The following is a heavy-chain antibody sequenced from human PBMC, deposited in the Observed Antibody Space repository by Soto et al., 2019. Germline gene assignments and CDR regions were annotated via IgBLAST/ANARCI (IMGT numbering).Heavy chain of an antibody. CDR2: IIPIFGTA. CDR3: AHLMTGYYYFDY. V-gene: IGHV1-69*13. CDR1: GGTFSSYA. Sequence: SVKVSCKASGGTFSSYAISWVRQAPGQGLEWMGGIIPIFGTANYAQKFQGRVTITADESTSTAYMELSSLRSEDTAVYYCAHLMTGYYYFDYWGQGTLVTVSS. D-gene: IGHD3-9*01. J-gene: IGHJ4*02.